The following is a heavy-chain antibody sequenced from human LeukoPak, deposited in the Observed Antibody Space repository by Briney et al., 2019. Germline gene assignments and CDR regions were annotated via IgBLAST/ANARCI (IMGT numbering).Heavy chain of an antibody. CDR2: ISYDGSNK. V-gene: IGHV3-30*18. CDR1: GFTSSSYG. CDR3: AKALWELLGYYGMDV. D-gene: IGHD1-26*01. Sequence: PGRSLRLSCAASGFTSSSYGMHWVRQAPGKGLEWVAVISYDGSNKYYADSVKGRFTISRDNSKNTLYLQMNSLRAEDTAVYYCAKALWELLGYYGMDVWGQGTTVTVSS. J-gene: IGHJ6*02.